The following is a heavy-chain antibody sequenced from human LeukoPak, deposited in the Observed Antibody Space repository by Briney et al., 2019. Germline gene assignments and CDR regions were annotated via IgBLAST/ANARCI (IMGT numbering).Heavy chain of an antibody. Sequence: GGSLRLSCAASGFTFSSYSMNWIRQAPGKGLEWVSSISSSTSYIYYADSVKGRFTISKDNAKNSLYLQMNSLRAEDTAVYYCARAGGSTVSHSDYWGQGTLLTVSS. D-gene: IGHD4-17*01. CDR1: GFTFSSYS. J-gene: IGHJ4*02. CDR3: ARAGGSTVSHSDY. CDR2: ISSSTSYI. V-gene: IGHV3-21*01.